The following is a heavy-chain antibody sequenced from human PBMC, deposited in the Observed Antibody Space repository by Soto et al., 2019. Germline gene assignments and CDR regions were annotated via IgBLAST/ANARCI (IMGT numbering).Heavy chain of an antibody. CDR1: GGTFSSYA. Sequence: QVQLVQSGAEVKKPGSSVKVSCKASGGTFSSYAISWVRQAPGQGLEWMGGIIPIFGTANYAQKFQGRVTITADESTSTAYMELSSLRSEDTAVYYCVRGGLGGMGTVVTPTPWDYWGQGTLVTVSS. D-gene: IGHD2-21*02. CDR3: VRGGLGGMGTVVTPTPWDY. J-gene: IGHJ4*02. CDR2: IIPIFGTA. V-gene: IGHV1-69*12.